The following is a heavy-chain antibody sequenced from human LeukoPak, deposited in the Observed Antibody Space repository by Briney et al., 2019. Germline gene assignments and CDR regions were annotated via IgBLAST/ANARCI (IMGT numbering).Heavy chain of an antibody. Sequence: GGFLRLSCAASGFTFSSYAMSWVRQAPGKGLEWVSAISGSGGSTYYADSVKGRFTISRDNSKNTLYLQMNSLRAEDTAVYYCAKAGLYYGSGSYAFDIWGQGTMVTVSS. CDR1: GFTFSSYA. V-gene: IGHV3-23*01. J-gene: IGHJ3*02. CDR2: ISGSGGST. CDR3: AKAGLYYGSGSYAFDI. D-gene: IGHD3-10*01.